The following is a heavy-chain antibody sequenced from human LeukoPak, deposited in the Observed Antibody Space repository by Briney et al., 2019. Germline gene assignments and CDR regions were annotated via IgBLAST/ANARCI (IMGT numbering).Heavy chain of an antibody. V-gene: IGHV3-21*01. CDR3: AKVLRVVVAATYYFDY. Sequence: GGSLRLSCADSGFTFSNYNMNWVRQAPGKAMEWVSSITSSGTYTFYADSVKGRFTISRDNSKNTLYLQMNSLRAEDTAVYYCAKVLRVVVAATYYFDYWGQGTLVTVSS. J-gene: IGHJ4*02. CDR1: GFTFSNYN. D-gene: IGHD2-15*01. CDR2: ITSSGTYT.